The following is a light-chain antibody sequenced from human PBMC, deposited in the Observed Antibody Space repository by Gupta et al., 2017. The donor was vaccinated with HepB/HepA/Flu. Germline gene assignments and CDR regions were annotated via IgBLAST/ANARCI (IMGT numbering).Light chain of an antibody. CDR2: EVT. CDR1: SNDVWGYNL. J-gene: IGLJ2*01. Sequence: QSALPQPASVSGSPGQAITLSCTGTSNDVWGYNLVSWYQHHPGKAPELMIYEVTKRPSGGSNRFSGSKSGNTASLTISGLQAEDEADYYCCSYVGSSTVVFGGGTKLTVL. CDR3: CSYVGSSTVV. V-gene: IGLV2-23*02.